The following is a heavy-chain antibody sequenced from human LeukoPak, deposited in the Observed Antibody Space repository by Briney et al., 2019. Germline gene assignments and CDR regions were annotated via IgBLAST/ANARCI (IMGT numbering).Heavy chain of an antibody. D-gene: IGHD6-13*01. CDR1: GGTFSSYA. CDR2: IIPILGIA. J-gene: IGHJ4*02. V-gene: IGHV1-69*04. Sequence: SVKVSCKASGGTFSSYAISWVRQAPGQGLEWMGRIIPILGIANYAQKFQGRVTITADKSTSTAYMELSSLRSEDTAVYYCAGMVGGSSSWYVPNYFDYWGQGTLVTVSS. CDR3: AGMVGGSSSWYVPNYFDY.